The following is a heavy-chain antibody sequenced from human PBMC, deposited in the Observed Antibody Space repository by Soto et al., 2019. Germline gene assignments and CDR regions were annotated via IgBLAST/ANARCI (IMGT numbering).Heavy chain of an antibody. Sequence: GSLLLACAASGCTFSSFWMDWVRQAPGKGLEWVANINPDGSEKHYVDSVKGRFTISRDNVRNSLYLQMSSLTAEDSALYYCSRSLNSWGQGTPVTVYS. V-gene: IGHV3-7*01. CDR2: INPDGSEK. CDR1: GCTFSSFW. CDR3: SRSLNS. J-gene: IGHJ4*02.